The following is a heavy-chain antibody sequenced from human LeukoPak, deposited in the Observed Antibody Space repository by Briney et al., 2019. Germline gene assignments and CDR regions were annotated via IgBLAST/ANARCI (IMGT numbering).Heavy chain of an antibody. CDR3: AKVRSASRFGDVGLAY. Sequence: TGGSLRLSCAASGFTFDDYAMHWVRQVPGKGLEWVSGISWNCGSIGYADSVKGRFTISRDNAKNSLYLQMNSLRPEDTALYYCAKVRSASRFGDVGLAYWGQGTLVTVSS. CDR2: ISWNCGSI. V-gene: IGHV3-9*01. CDR1: GFTFDDYA. J-gene: IGHJ4*02. D-gene: IGHD3-10*01.